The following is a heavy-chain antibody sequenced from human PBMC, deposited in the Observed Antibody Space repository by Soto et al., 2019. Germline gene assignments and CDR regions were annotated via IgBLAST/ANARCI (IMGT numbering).Heavy chain of an antibody. Sequence: QVQLVESGGGVVQPGRSLRLSCAASGFTFNNYGMHWVRQAPGKGLEWVATISSDGSDKYYADSVKGRLTISRDNSKNTGYLQMNSLRAEETAVYYCAKDQGIAASHGIDWGQGTMVTVSS. CDR3: AKDQGIAASHGID. CDR2: ISSDGSDK. J-gene: IGHJ3*01. V-gene: IGHV3-30*18. D-gene: IGHD6-13*01. CDR1: GFTFNNYG.